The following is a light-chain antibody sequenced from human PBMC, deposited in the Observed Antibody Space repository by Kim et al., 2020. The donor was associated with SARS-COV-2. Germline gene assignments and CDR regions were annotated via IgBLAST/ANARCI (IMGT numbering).Light chain of an antibody. J-gene: IGLJ3*02. CDR2: GKN. Sequence: SSELTQDPAVSVALGQTVRITCQGDSLRRYYASWYQQKPGQAPVLVIYGKNNRPSGIPDRVSGSSSGNTASLTITGAQAEDGADYYCHSRDSSNNHLFGGGTELTVL. CDR1: SLRRYY. V-gene: IGLV3-19*01. CDR3: HSRDSSNNHL.